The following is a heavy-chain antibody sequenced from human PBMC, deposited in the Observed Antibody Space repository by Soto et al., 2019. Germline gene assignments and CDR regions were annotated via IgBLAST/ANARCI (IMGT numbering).Heavy chain of an antibody. D-gene: IGHD3-16*01. J-gene: IGHJ6*02. CDR3: ASNYAYAEGYYFYGIDV. CDR1: GFPFRNYW. V-gene: IGHV3-74*01. CDR2: VNSDGDTT. Sequence: GGSLRLSCAASGFPFRNYWMHWVRQAPGKGLVWVSRVNSDGDTTYYADSVKGRFTISRDNAKNTLHLQMNSLGAEDTAVYYCASNYAYAEGYYFYGIDVWGQGTMVTVS.